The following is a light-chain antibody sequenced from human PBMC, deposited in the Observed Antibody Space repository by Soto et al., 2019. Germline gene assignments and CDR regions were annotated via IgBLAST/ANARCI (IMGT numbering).Light chain of an antibody. CDR2: AAS. Sequence: AIQLTQSPSSLSASVGDRVTITCRAGQDIRSDLGWYQHKPGKAPRLLIHAASSLQSGVPSRFSGSASGTEFTLTISSLQPEDLASYYCLQDHSYPWTFGQGTTGDIK. CDR3: LQDHSYPWT. CDR1: QDIRSD. V-gene: IGKV1-6*01. J-gene: IGKJ1*01.